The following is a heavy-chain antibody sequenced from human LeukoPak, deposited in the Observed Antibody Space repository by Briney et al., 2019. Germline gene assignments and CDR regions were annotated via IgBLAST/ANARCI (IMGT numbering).Heavy chain of an antibody. D-gene: IGHD6-19*01. Sequence: GGSLRLSCAASGFTFSRFGMHWVRQAPGKGLEWVTFIRYDGTNKYYVDSVKGRFTISRDNSQNTLYLQMNSLRAEDTGLYYCARPRTRLAWFDPWGQGTLVTVSS. V-gene: IGHV3-30*02. CDR3: ARPRTRLAWFDP. CDR1: GFTFSRFG. CDR2: IRYDGTNK. J-gene: IGHJ5*02.